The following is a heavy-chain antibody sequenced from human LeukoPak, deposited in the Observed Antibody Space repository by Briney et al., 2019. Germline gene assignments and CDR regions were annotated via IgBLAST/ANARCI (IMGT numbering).Heavy chain of an antibody. D-gene: IGHD2-2*01. CDR3: ARSDQLLSHFDY. V-gene: IGHV3-21*01. CDR1: EFTFSDYG. CDR2: ISSSSTYI. J-gene: IGHJ4*02. Sequence: AGGSLRLSCAASEFTFSDYGMNWVRQAPGKGLEWVSSISSSSTYIFYADSVKGRFTISRDNAKNSLYLQMNSLRAEDTAVYSCARSDQLLSHFDYWGQGTLVTVSS.